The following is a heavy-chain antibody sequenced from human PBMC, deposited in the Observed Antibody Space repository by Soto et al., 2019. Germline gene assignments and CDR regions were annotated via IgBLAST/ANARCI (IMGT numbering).Heavy chain of an antibody. CDR2: INPNSGGT. V-gene: IGHV1-2*04. D-gene: IGHD2-2*01. Sequence: QVQLVQSGAEVKKPGASVKVSCKASGYTFTGYYMHWVRQAPGQGLEWMGWINPNSGGTNYAQKFQGWVTMTRDTYISPAYMELSRMRSDDTAVYYCARCAGTSCYDFDYSGQGTLVTVSS. CDR3: ARCAGTSCYDFDY. CDR1: GYTFTGYY. J-gene: IGHJ4*02.